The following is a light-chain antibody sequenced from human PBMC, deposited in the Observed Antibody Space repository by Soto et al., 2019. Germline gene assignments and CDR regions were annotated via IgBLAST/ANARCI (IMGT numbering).Light chain of an antibody. CDR3: QKYNSAPLT. CDR2: ATS. J-gene: IGKJ4*01. Sequence: DVQMTQSPSSLSAFVGDRVTITCRASQGIAPYLAWFQQKPGKVPKLLIYATSTLQSGVPSRFSGSGSGTDFTLTVTNLQPEDVETYYCQKYNSAPLTFGGGTKVEIK. CDR1: QGIAPY. V-gene: IGKV1-27*01.